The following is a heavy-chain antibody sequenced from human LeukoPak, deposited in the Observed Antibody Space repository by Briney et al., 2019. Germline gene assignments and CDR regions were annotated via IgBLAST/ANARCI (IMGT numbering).Heavy chain of an antibody. CDR1: GGSISSYY. D-gene: IGHD6-13*01. CDR2: IYYSGST. V-gene: IGHV4-59*08. CDR3: ARSTYSSSWPYYYYGMDA. J-gene: IGHJ6*02. Sequence: SETLSLTCTVSGGSISSYYWSWIRQPPGKGLEWIGYIYYSGSTNYNPSLKSRVTISVDTSKNQFSLKLSSVTAADTAVYYCARSTYSSSWPYYYYGMDAWGQGTTVTVSS.